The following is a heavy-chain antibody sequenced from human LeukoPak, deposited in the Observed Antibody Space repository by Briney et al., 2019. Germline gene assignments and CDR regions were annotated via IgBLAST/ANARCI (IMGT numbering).Heavy chain of an antibody. CDR2: IRSKACGGTT. CDR3: ARVGELWLYYFDY. Sequence: GGSLRLSCTASGFTFGDYAMSWFRQAPGKGLEWVGFIRSKACGGTTEYAASVKGRFTISRDDSKSIAYLQMNSLKTEDTAVYYCARVGELWLYYFDYWGQGTLVTVSS. D-gene: IGHD5-18*01. V-gene: IGHV3-49*03. CDR1: GFTFGDYA. J-gene: IGHJ4*02.